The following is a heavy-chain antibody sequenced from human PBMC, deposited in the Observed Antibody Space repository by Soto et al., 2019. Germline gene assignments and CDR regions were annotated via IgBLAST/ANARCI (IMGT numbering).Heavy chain of an antibody. CDR1: GFTFNIYA. J-gene: IGHJ4*02. Sequence: PGGSLRLSCAASGFTFNIYAMTWVRRAPGKGLEWVSTTGATGRTTYYSDSVKGRFTVSRDNSKNTLDLQMSNLRAEDTAVYYCATVHNTSRSFDYWGQGTLVTVSS. CDR3: ATVHNTSRSFDY. D-gene: IGHD1-20*01. CDR2: TGATGRTT. V-gene: IGHV3-23*01.